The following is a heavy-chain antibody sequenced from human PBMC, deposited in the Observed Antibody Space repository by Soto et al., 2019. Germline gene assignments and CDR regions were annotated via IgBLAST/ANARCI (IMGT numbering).Heavy chain of an antibody. J-gene: IGHJ6*02. CDR1: GGSISIGGYY. CDR3: ARASGVAARSLGYYYGMDV. CDR2: IYYSGST. D-gene: IGHD2-15*01. Sequence: PSETLSLTCTVSGGSISIGGYYWSWIRQHPGKGLEWIGYIYYSGSTYYNPSLKSRVTISVDTSKNQFSLKLSSLTAADTAVYYCARASGVAARSLGYYYGMDVWGQGTTVTVSS. V-gene: IGHV4-31*03.